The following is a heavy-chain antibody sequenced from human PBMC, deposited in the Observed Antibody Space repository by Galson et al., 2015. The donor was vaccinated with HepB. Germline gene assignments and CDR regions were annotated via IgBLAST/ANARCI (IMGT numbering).Heavy chain of an antibody. V-gene: IGHV1-69*13. CDR2: IIPIFGTA. CDR3: ARRRTPSDYDFWSGRGNWFDP. J-gene: IGHJ5*02. D-gene: IGHD3-3*01. Sequence: SVKVSCKASGGTFSSYAISWVRQAPGQGLEWMGGIIPIFGTANYAQKFQGRVTITADESTSTAYMELSSLRSEDTAVYYCARRRTPSDYDFWSGRGNWFDPWGQGTLVTVSS. CDR1: GGTFSSYA.